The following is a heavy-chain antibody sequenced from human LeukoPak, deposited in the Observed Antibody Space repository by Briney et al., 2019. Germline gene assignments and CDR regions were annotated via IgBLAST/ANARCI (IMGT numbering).Heavy chain of an antibody. Sequence: SQTLSLTCFISGDSVSSKSVAWNWVRQSPSRGLEWLGRTYYRSKWYNAYAVSVKSRITVNPDTSKNQFSLQLNSVTPEDTTVYYCTRARGDSSGYWDYWGQGTLVTVSS. CDR2: TYYRSKWYN. CDR1: GDSVSSKSVA. J-gene: IGHJ4*02. V-gene: IGHV6-1*01. D-gene: IGHD3-22*01. CDR3: TRARGDSSGYWDY.